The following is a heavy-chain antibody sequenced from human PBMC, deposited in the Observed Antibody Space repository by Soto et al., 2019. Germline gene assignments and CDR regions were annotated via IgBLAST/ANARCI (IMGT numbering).Heavy chain of an antibody. J-gene: IGHJ3*02. V-gene: IGHV3-15*01. Sequence: EVQLMESGGGLVKPGGSLRLSCEGSGFNFNNAWLSWVRQVPEKGLEWVGRIKRTIDGGTTEYAAPVKGRFTMSRDDSKTTMFLQMNGLETEDTAVYYCAAGANLDIWGQGTMVTVSS. CDR1: GFNFNNAW. CDR3: AAGANLDI. CDR2: IKRTIDGGTT. D-gene: IGHD1-26*01.